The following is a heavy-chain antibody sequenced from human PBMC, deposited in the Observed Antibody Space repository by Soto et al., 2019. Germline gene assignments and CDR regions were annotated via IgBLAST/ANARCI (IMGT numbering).Heavy chain of an antibody. CDR2: IYNVGTT. CDR1: GFTVSSNY. D-gene: IGHD1-26*01. CDR3: AQSKVGATSNYFDY. V-gene: IGHV3-66*01. Sequence: TGGSLRLSCTASGFTVSSNYLSWVRQVPGKGLESVSFIYNVGTTYYIDSVKGRFTTSRDDSKHTLYLQLNSLRAEDTAVYYCAQSKVGATSNYFDYWGQGTLVTVSS. J-gene: IGHJ4*02.